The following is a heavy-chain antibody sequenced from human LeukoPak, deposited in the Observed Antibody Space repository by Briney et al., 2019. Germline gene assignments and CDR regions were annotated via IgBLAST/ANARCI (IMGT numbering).Heavy chain of an antibody. CDR2: IIPIFGTA. CDR3: ARDSRSSSWFDY. V-gene: IGHV1-69*13. J-gene: IGHJ4*02. D-gene: IGHD6-13*01. Sequence: VASVKVSCKASGGTFSSYAISWVRQAPGQGLEWMGGIIPIFGTANYAQKFQGRVTITADESTSTAYMELSSLRSEDTAVYYCARDSRSSSWFDYWGQGTLVTVSS. CDR1: GGTFSSYA.